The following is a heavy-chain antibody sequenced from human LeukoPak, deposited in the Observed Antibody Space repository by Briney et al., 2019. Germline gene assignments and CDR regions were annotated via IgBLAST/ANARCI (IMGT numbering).Heavy chain of an antibody. CDR2: IKSKANGRTT. J-gene: IGHJ4*02. Sequence: GGSLRLSCTASEFTFGDYAMSWFRQAPGKGLEWVGFIKSKANGRTTEYAASVKGRFTISRDNAKNSLYLQMNSLRAEDTAVYYCARHVVALGFDYWGQGTLVTVSS. CDR1: EFTFGDYA. CDR3: ARHVVALGFDY. D-gene: IGHD3-22*01. V-gene: IGHV3-49*03.